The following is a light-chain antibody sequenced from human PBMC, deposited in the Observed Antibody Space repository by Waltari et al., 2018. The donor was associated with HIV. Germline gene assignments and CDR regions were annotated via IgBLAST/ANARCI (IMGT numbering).Light chain of an antibody. Sequence: QSVLTQPPSASGSPGQRVTISCSGSSSNIGNNPTNWYQQLPGTAPKLRVYRDQQRPSGVPDRFSGSKSGTSASLAISGLQSEDEGDYYCASWDNNVAGRVFGGRTRLTVL. V-gene: IGLV1-44*01. J-gene: IGLJ2*01. CDR3: ASWDNNVAGRV. CDR1: SSNIGNNP. CDR2: RDQ.